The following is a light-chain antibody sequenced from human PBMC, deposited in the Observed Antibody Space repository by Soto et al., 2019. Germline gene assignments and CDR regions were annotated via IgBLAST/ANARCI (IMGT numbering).Light chain of an antibody. J-gene: IGLJ2*01. V-gene: IGLV3-25*02. CDR1: ELPKQF. CDR3: QSADNSGVV. CDR2: KDT. Sequence: SYELTQTPSVSVSPGQTATITCSGDELPKQFVFWYKQKPGQAPVLVIQKDTERPSGIPERFSGSTSGTLVTLTISGVQAEDEADYYCQSADNSGVVFGGGTQLTVL.